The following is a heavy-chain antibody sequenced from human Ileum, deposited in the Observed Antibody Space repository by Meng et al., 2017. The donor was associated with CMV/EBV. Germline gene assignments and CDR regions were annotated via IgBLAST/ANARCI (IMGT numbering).Heavy chain of an antibody. J-gene: IGHJ4*02. CDR3: AKGGPLRSYYASFDY. D-gene: IGHD1-26*01. CDR1: GFTSVDYA. Sequence: EVQLLESAGGLVQPGGSLRLSCVASGFTSGFTSVDYAMSWVRQSPGKGLEWVAGIFGNGLNSYYADSVKGRFAISRDNSKNTVYLQLDRLRAEDTAIYYCAKGGPLRSYYASFDYWGQGALVTVSS. CDR2: IFGNGLNS. V-gene: IGHV3-23*01.